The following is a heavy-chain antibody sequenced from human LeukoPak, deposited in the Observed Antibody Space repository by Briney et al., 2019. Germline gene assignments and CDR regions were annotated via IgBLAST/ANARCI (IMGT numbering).Heavy chain of an antibody. CDR2: IIPIFGTA. Sequence: SVKVSCKASGGTFSSYAISWVRQAPGQGLEWMGGIIPIFGTANYAQKFQGRVTITADESTSTAYMELSSLRSEDTAVYYCARLTLGQRFLEWLSDYWGQGTLVTVSS. V-gene: IGHV1-69*13. CDR3: ARLTLGQRFLEWLSDY. J-gene: IGHJ4*02. D-gene: IGHD3-3*01. CDR1: GGTFSSYA.